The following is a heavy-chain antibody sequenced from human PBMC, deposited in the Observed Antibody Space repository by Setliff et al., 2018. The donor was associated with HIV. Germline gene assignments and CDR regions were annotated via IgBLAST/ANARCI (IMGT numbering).Heavy chain of an antibody. D-gene: IGHD6-25*01. V-gene: IGHV4-34*01. Sequence: PSETLSLTCAVYGGTFSGHYWSWIRQPPGQGLDWIGEIHPSGNTYYNPSLQSRVTISVDTSKNQFSLNLSSVTAAGTAVYYCARGLDSAKIHYWGQGTLVTVSS. CDR2: IHPSGNT. CDR1: GGTFSGHY. CDR3: ARGLDSAKIHY. J-gene: IGHJ4*02.